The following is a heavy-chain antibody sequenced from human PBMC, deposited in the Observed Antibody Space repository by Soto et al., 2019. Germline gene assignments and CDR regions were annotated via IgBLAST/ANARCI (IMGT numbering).Heavy chain of an antibody. V-gene: IGHV1-69*13. CDR1: GGTFSSYA. Sequence: GASVKVSCKASGGTFSSYAISWVRQAPGQGLEWMGGIIPIFSTANYAQKFQGRVTITADESTSTAYMELSSLRSEDTAVYYCARVVSDWNPYYYYYYGMDVWGQGTTVTVSS. D-gene: IGHD1-1*01. CDR3: ARVVSDWNPYYYYYYGMDV. CDR2: IIPIFSTA. J-gene: IGHJ6*02.